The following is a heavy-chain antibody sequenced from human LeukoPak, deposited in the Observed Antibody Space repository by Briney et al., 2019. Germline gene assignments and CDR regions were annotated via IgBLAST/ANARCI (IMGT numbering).Heavy chain of an antibody. CDR2: ITSGSSPI. Sequence: GGSLRLSCAASGFTFRSYSMNWVRQAPGKGLEWVSYITSGSSPIYYADSVKGRFTISRDNAKNSLYLQMNSLRDEDTAVYYCARRAYGDDSFDYWGQGTLVTVSS. CDR1: GFTFRSYS. CDR3: ARRAYGDDSFDY. D-gene: IGHD4-17*01. J-gene: IGHJ4*02. V-gene: IGHV3-48*02.